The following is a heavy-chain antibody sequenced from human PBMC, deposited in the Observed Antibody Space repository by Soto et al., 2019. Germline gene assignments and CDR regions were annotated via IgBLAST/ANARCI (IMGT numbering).Heavy chain of an antibody. V-gene: IGHV1-2*02. D-gene: IGHD6-13*01. J-gene: IGHJ5*02. CDR2: INPSSGFT. CDR3: WRDSDGSSWYRGWFDP. Sequence: ASVKVSCMASGYTFTASYMHWVRQAPGQGLEWMGWINPSSGFTNYAQNFQGRVTMTRDTSITTAYMELISLRSDDTAVYSCWRDSDGSSWYRGWFDPWGPGTMVTVSS. CDR1: GYTFTASY.